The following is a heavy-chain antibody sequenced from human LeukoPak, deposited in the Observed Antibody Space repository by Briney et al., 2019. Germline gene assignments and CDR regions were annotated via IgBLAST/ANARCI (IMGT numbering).Heavy chain of an antibody. Sequence: SETLSLTCAVYGGSFSGYYWSWIRQPPGKGLEWIGEINHSGSTNYNPSLKSRVTISVDTSKNQFSLKLSSVTAADTAVYYCARHLYYYYGMDVWGQGTTVTVSS. J-gene: IGHJ6*02. V-gene: IGHV4-34*01. CDR3: ARHLYYYYGMDV. CDR2: INHSGST. CDR1: GGSFSGYY.